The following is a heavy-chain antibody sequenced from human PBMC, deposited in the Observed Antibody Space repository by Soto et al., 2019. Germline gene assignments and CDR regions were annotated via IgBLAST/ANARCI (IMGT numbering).Heavy chain of an antibody. J-gene: IGHJ4*02. CDR2: ISSSGSTI. CDR1: GFTFSSYE. V-gene: IGHV3-48*03. Sequence: GGSLRLSCAASGFTFSSYEMNLVRQAPGKGLEWVSYISSSGSTIYYADSVKGRFTISRDNAKNSLYLQMNSLRAEDTAVYYCARRDILNGYCEYWGKGTLVTVSS. D-gene: IGHD3-9*01. CDR3: ARRDILNGYCEY.